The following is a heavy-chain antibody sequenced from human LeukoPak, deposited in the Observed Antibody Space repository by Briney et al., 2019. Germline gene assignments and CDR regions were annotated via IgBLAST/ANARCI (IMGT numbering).Heavy chain of an antibody. CDR2: IDGYGSSP. Sequence: GGSLRLSCAASGFTFSSYWMHWVRQAPGKGLVWVSRIDGYGSSPTYADSVKGRFTISRDNAKNTLYLQMNSLRAEDTAVYFCAKRGVVIRVILVGFHKEAYYFDSWGQGALVTVSS. J-gene: IGHJ4*02. CDR3: AKRGVVIRVILVGFHKEAYYFDS. D-gene: IGHD3-22*01. V-gene: IGHV3-74*03. CDR1: GFTFSSYW.